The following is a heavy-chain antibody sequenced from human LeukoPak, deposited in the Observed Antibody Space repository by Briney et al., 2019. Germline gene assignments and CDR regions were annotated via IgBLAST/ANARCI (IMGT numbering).Heavy chain of an antibody. J-gene: IGHJ3*02. CDR3: AKVGVDYYDSSGSGAFGI. D-gene: IGHD3-22*01. CDR1: GFTFSSYA. Sequence: PGGSLRLSCAASGFTFSSYAMSWVRQAPGKGLEWVSAISGSGGSTYYADSVKGRFTISRDNSKNTLYLQMNSLRAEDTAVYYCAKVGVDYYDSSGSGAFGIWGQGTMVTVSS. CDR2: ISGSGGST. V-gene: IGHV3-23*01.